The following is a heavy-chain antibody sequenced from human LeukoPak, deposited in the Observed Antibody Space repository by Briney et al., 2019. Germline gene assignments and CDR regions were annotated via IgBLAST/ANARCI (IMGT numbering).Heavy chain of an antibody. V-gene: IGHV1-46*01. Sequence: ASLKLSCKASGYTFTSYYMHWVRQAPGQGLEWMGIINPSGGSTSYAQTVQGRVTITRDTSTSTIYMELNSLRSEDTAVYYCAGFSIPNCDYGGQGTLVTVST. CDR3: AGFSIPNCDY. J-gene: IGHJ4*02. CDR1: GYTFTSYY. D-gene: IGHD2-2*02. CDR2: INPSGGST.